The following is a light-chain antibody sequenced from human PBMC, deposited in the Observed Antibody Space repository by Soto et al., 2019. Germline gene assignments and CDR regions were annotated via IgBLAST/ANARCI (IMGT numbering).Light chain of an antibody. CDR1: QSISSW. V-gene: IGKV1-5*01. CDR3: QQYNSYWT. J-gene: IGKJ1*01. Sequence: DIQMTQSPSTLSASVGYRFTTTCRASQSISSWLAWYQQKPGKAPKLLIYDASSLESGVPSRFSGSGSGTEFTLTISSLQPDDFATYYCQQYNSYWTFGQGTKVDI. CDR2: DAS.